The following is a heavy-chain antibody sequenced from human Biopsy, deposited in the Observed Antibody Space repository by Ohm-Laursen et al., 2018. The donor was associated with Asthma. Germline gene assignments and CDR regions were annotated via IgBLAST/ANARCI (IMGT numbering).Heavy chain of an antibody. J-gene: IGHJ4*02. V-gene: IGHV4-59*01. D-gene: IGHD2-15*01. CDR3: AGFCSGGSCPDH. CDR1: GGSIRSYY. CDR2: IHYSGST. Sequence: SETLSLTCTVSGGSIRSYYWTWIRQPPGKGLEWIGNIHYSGSTYSNPSLKSRVTISVDTSKKQISLRLSSVIAADTAVYYCAGFCSGGSCPDHWGQGTLVTVSS.